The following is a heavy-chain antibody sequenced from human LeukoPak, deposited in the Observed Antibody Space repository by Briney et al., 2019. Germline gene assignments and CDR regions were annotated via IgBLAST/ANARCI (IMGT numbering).Heavy chain of an antibody. CDR1: GFTFSTSG. Sequence: PGRSLRLSCAASGFTFSTSGMQWVRQAPGKGLEWVAFIRYDASNKYYADSVKGRFSISRDNSKNTPYLQMNSLRAEDTAVYYCATSTGSPDHYYSYYMEVWGKGTTVTISS. V-gene: IGHV3-30*02. CDR2: IRYDASNK. J-gene: IGHJ6*03. CDR3: ATSTGSPDHYYSYYMEV. D-gene: IGHD3-10*01.